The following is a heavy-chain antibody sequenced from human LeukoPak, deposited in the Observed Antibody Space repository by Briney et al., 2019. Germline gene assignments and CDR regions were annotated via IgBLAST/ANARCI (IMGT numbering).Heavy chain of an antibody. CDR2: INPSGGST. CDR3: AGGYYYDTSGYYY. V-gene: IGHV1-46*01. J-gene: IGHJ4*02. Sequence: GASVKVSCKASGYSFTTYYMHWVRQAPGRGLEWMGIINPSGGSTSYAQTFQGRVTMTRDTSTSTVYMELSNLRSEDTAVYYCAGGYYYDTSGYYYWGQGTLVTVSS. D-gene: IGHD3-22*01. CDR1: GYSFTTYY.